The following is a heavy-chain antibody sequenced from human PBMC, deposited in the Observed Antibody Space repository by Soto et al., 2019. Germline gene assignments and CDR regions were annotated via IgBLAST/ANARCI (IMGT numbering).Heavy chain of an antibody. V-gene: IGHV5-51*01. CDR3: ARHSRNFPDYYDSSGYPFLDAFDI. CDR2: IYPGDSDT. CDR1: GYSFTSYW. J-gene: IGHJ3*02. D-gene: IGHD3-22*01. Sequence: EVQLVQSGAEVKKPGESLKISCKGSGYSFTSYWIGWVRQMPGKGLEWMGIIYPGDSDTRYSPSFQGQVTISADKSISTAYLQWSSLKASDTAMYYCARHSRNFPDYYDSSGYPFLDAFDIWGQGTMVTVSS.